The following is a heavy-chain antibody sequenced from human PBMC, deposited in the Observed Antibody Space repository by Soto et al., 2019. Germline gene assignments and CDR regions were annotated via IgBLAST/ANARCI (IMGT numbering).Heavy chain of an antibody. J-gene: IGHJ5*02. Sequence: ASVKVSCKVSGYTLTELSMHWVRQAPGKGLEWMGGFDPEDGETIYAQKFQGRVTMTEDTSTDTAYMELSSLRSEDTAVYYCAMAPPGGRCSSTSCYGDWFDPGAREPWSPSPQ. CDR1: GYTLTELS. V-gene: IGHV1-24*01. CDR3: AMAPPGGRCSSTSCYGDWFDP. CDR2: FDPEDGET. D-gene: IGHD2-2*01.